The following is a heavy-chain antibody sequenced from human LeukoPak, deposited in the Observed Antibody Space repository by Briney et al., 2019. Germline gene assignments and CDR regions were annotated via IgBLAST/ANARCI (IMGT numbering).Heavy chain of an antibody. D-gene: IGHD6-13*01. V-gene: IGHV1-2*07. CDR1: GYTFTVYY. J-gene: IGHJ6*03. CDR3: ARQGVTAAENNYFYYYMDF. Sequence: ASVKVSCKASGYTFTVYYIHWVRQAAGHGLEWVGWINPNTGTTNYAPRFQGRVTMTTDTSVTTAYLELKRLTPDDTAVYCCARQGVTAAENNYFYYYMDFWGKGTTVTVSS. CDR2: INPNTGTT.